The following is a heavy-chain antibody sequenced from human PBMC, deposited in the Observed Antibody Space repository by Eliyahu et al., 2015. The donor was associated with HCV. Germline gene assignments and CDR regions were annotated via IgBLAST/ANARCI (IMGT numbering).Heavy chain of an antibody. D-gene: IGHD2-2*01. Sequence: QVQLVQSGAEVKXPGASVKVSCKASGYTFTGYYMHWVRQAPGQGLEWMGWINPNSGGTNYAQKFQGWVTMTRDTSISTAYMELSRLRSDDTAVYYCARDSGVVPAANYGMDVWGQGTTVTVSS. CDR1: GYTFTGYY. J-gene: IGHJ6*02. CDR2: INPNSGGT. CDR3: ARDSGVVPAANYGMDV. V-gene: IGHV1-2*04.